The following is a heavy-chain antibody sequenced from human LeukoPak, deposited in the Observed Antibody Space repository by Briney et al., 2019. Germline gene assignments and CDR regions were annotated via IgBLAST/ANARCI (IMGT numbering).Heavy chain of an antibody. CDR1: GGSFSGYY. V-gene: IGHV4-34*01. Sequence: SETLSLTCAVYGGSFSGYYWSWIRQPPGKGLEWIGEINHSGSTNYNPSLKSRVTISVDTSKNQFSLKLSSVTAADTAVYYCASKAAAKGYFDYWGRGTLVTVSS. CDR2: INHSGST. CDR3: ASKAAAKGYFDY. J-gene: IGHJ4*02. D-gene: IGHD6-13*01.